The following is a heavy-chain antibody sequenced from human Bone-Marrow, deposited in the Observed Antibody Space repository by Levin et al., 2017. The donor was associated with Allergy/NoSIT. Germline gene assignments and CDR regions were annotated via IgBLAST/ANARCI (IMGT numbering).Heavy chain of an antibody. V-gene: IGHV4-61*01. CDR1: GGSVRSGSYY. CDR2: IYNGGTT. CDR3: AREFCSSTSCYRDGMDV. Sequence: SQTLSLPCTVSGGSVRSGSYYWSWIRQPPGKGLEWIGYIYNGGTTNYNPSLKSRVTISIDTSKNQFSLKLSSMTAADTAVYYCAREFCSSTSCYRDGMDVWGLGTTVTVSS. J-gene: IGHJ6*02. D-gene: IGHD2-2*02.